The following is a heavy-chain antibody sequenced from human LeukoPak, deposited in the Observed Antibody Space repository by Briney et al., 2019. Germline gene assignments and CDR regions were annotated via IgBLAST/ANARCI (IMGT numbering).Heavy chain of an antibody. V-gene: IGHV4-34*01. J-gene: IGHJ3*02. CDR1: GGSFSGYY. D-gene: IGHD3-22*01. CDR2: INHSGST. Sequence: SETLSLTCSVYGGSFSGYYWSWIRQPPGKGLEWIGEINHSGSTNCNPSLKSRVTISVDTSKNQFSLKLSSVTTADTAVYYCAREEQWVTMIVHLGAFDIWGQGTMVTVSS. CDR3: AREEQWVTMIVHLGAFDI.